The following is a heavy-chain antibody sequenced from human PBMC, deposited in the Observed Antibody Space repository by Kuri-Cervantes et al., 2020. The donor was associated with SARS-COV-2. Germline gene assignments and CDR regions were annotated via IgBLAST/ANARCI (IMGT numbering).Heavy chain of an antibody. Sequence: GGSLRLSCAASGFPFRGYTYFWVRQAPGKGLEWVAVISYEGRGENYADSVRGRFSISRDNSKNTVDLHMNNLRADDTGVYYCARDLAAAGMDIWGQGTTVTVSS. D-gene: IGHD6-13*01. V-gene: IGHV3-30*04. CDR2: ISYEGRGE. CDR3: ARDLAAAGMDI. J-gene: IGHJ6*02. CDR1: GFPFRGYT.